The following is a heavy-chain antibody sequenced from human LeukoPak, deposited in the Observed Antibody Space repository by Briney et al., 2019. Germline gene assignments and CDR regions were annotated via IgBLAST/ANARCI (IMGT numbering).Heavy chain of an antibody. Sequence: PGGSLRLSCAASGFAVSNNYMSWVRRAEGKGLEWVALIYSAGGTYYADSVKGRFTISRDNSKNTLHLQMNSLRAEDTAVYYCVRNSGELGAWGQGTLVTVSS. D-gene: IGHD2-21*01. CDR3: VRNSGELGA. CDR2: IYSAGGT. J-gene: IGHJ5*02. V-gene: IGHV3-53*01. CDR1: GFAVSNNY.